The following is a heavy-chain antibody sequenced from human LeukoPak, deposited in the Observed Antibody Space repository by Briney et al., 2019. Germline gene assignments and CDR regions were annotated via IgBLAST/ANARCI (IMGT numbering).Heavy chain of an antibody. CDR1: GGSISSYY. V-gene: IGHV4-59*01. CDR3: ARDRGDIVVVSAATPYYDYYGMDV. CDR2: IYYSGST. Sequence: SETLSLTCTVSGGSISSYYWSWIRQPPGKGLEWIGHIYYSGSTNYNPSLKSRVTISVDTSKNQFSLKLSSVTAADTAVYYCARDRGDIVVVSAATPYYDYYGMDVWGQGTTVTVSS. D-gene: IGHD2-2*01. J-gene: IGHJ6*02.